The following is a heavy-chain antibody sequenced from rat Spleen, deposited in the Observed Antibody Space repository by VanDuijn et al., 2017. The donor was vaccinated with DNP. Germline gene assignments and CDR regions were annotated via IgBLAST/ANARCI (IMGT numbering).Heavy chain of an antibody. J-gene: IGHJ2*01. CDR2: ISPSGGGT. CDR1: GFTFNNYD. Sequence: EVQLVESGGGLVQPGRSLKLSCAASGFTFNNYDMAWVRQAPTKGLEWVASISPSGGGTYYRDSVKGRFTVSRDDAKSSLYLQMDSLRSEDTATYYCANLYYSGPDYWGQGVMVTVSS. CDR3: ANLYYSGPDY. V-gene: IGHV5-25*01. D-gene: IGHD1-1*01.